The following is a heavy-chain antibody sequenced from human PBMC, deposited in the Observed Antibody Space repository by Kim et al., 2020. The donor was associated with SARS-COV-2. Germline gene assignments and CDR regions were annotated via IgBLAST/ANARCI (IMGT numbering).Heavy chain of an antibody. D-gene: IGHD2-21*01. CDR3: AKDDLLYYYGMDV. V-gene: IGHV3-30*02. Sequence: YADSVKGRFTISRDNSKNTLYLQMNSLRAEDTAVYYCAKDDLLYYYGMDVWGQGTTVTVSS. J-gene: IGHJ6*02.